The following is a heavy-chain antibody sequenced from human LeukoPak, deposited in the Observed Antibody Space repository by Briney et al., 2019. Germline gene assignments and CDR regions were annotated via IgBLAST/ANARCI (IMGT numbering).Heavy chain of an antibody. CDR3: AKGSGYYFDY. D-gene: IGHD3-10*01. Sequence: SVKVSCKASGGTFSSYAISWVRQAPGQGLEWMGRIIPILGIANYAQKFQGRVTITADESTSTAYMELSSLRSEDTAVYYCAKGSGYYFDYWGQGTLVTVSS. J-gene: IGHJ4*02. CDR1: GGTFSSYA. CDR2: IIPILGIA. V-gene: IGHV1-69*04.